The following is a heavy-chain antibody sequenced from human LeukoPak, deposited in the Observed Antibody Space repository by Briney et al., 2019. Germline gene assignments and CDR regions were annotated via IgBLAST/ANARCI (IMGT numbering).Heavy chain of an antibody. Sequence: SETLSLTCTVSGGSISSYYWSWIRQPAGKGLEWIGRIYTSGSTNYNPSLKSRVTISVDTSKNQFSLKLSSVTAADTAVYYCARGHPIVVVPAAPKTNWFDPWGQGTLVTVSS. CDR1: GGSISSYY. V-gene: IGHV4-4*07. CDR3: ARGHPIVVVPAAPKTNWFDP. D-gene: IGHD2-2*01. CDR2: IYTSGST. J-gene: IGHJ5*02.